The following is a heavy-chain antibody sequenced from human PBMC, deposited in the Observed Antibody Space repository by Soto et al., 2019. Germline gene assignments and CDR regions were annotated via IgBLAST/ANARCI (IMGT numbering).Heavy chain of an antibody. J-gene: IGHJ5*02. CDR3: ARFTPPGFWGKYDKFWFDP. V-gene: IGHV4-4*02. Sequence: SETLSLTCAVSSGSISSSNWWSWVRQPPGKGLEWIGEIYHSGSTNYNPSLKSRVTISVDKSKNQFSLKLSSVTAADTAVYYCARFTPPGFWGKYDKFWFDPWGQGTLVTVSS. CDR1: SGSISSSNW. D-gene: IGHD3-16*01. CDR2: IYHSGST.